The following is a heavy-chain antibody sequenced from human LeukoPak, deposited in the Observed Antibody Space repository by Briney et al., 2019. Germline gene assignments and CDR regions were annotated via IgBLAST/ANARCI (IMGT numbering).Heavy chain of an antibody. V-gene: IGHV5-51*01. Sequence: GESLKISCKGSGYSFTSYWIGGVRQMPGKGLEWMGIIYPGDSDTRYSPSFQGQVTISADKSISTAYLQWSSLKASDTAMYYCARHGGIAAAGTFGFDPWGQGTLVTVSS. CDR1: GYSFTSYW. J-gene: IGHJ5*02. CDR3: ARHGGIAAAGTFGFDP. D-gene: IGHD6-13*01. CDR2: IYPGDSDT.